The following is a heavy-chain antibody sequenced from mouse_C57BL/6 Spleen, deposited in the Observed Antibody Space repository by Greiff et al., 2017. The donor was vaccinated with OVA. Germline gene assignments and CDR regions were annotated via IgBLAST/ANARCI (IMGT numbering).Heavy chain of an antibody. CDR2: ISYSGST. Sequence: EVQLQQSGPGMVKPSQSLSLTCTVTGYSITSGYDWHWIRHFPGNKLEWMGYISYSGSTNYNPSLKSRISITHDTSKNHFFLKLNSVTTEDTATYYGARWGWLGDFDYWGQGTTLTVSS. CDR1: GYSITSGYD. V-gene: IGHV3-1*01. CDR3: ARWGWLGDFDY. D-gene: IGHD2-3*01. J-gene: IGHJ2*01.